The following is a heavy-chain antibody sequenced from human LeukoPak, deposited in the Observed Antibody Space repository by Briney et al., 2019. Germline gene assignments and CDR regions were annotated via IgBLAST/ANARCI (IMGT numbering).Heavy chain of an antibody. V-gene: IGHV1-8*03. J-gene: IGHJ4*02. D-gene: IGHD6-6*01. CDR2: MNPNSGNT. CDR3: VRDAITGRLTGDY. CDR1: GYTFTIYD. Sequence: ASVKVSCKVSGYTFTIYDINWVRHATGQGLEWRGWMNPNSGNTGYAQKFQGRVTITRNTSISTAYMELSSLRSEDTAVYYCVRDAITGRLTGDYWGQGTLVTVSS.